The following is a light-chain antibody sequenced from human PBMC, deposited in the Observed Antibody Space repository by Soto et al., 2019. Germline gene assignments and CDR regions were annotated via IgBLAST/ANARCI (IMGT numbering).Light chain of an antibody. CDR2: GAS. J-gene: IGKJ2*01. Sequence: EIVMTQSPATLSVSPGESSTLSCRASQSVSSNLAWYQQKPGQAPRLLIYGASTRATGIPARFSGSGSGTEFTLTISSLKSEEFALYYCQQYSIWTYTFAQGTKLEIK. CDR1: QSVSSN. CDR3: QQYSIWTYT. V-gene: IGKV3-15*01.